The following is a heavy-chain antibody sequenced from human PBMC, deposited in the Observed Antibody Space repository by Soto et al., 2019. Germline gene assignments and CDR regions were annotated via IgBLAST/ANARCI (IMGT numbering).Heavy chain of an antibody. CDR3: ARGRGVPAAPRFDP. Sequence: SETLSLTCTVSGGSISSYYWSWIRQPPGKGLEWIGYIYYSGSTNYNPSLKSRVTISVDTSKNQFSLKLSSVTAADTAVYYCARGRGVPAAPRFDPWGQGTLVTVSS. J-gene: IGHJ5*02. V-gene: IGHV4-59*01. D-gene: IGHD2-2*01. CDR1: GGSISSYY. CDR2: IYYSGST.